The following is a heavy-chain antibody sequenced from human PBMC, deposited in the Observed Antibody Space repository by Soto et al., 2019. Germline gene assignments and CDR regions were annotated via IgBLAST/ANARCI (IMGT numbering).Heavy chain of an antibody. Sequence: GWSLRRSCAASGFAFSTYWMHWVRQAPGKGLVWVSLIRSDGSKKTYADSVKGRFTISRYNAKNTLYLQMNSLRVEYTSVYYVTPSDCFDPWGQGTLVPVSS. J-gene: IGHJ5*02. CDR1: GFAFSTYW. CDR3: TPSDCFDP. CDR2: IRSDGSKK. D-gene: IGHD5-18*01. V-gene: IGHV3-74*01.